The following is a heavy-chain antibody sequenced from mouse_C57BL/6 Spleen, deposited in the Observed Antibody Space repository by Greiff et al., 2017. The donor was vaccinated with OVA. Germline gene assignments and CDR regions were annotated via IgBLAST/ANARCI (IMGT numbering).Heavy chain of an antibody. Sequence: VQLQQSGAELAKPGASVKLSCKASGYTFTSYWMHWVKQRPGQGLEWIGYINPSRGYTKYNQKFKDKATLTADKSSSTAYMQLSSLTYDDSAVYYCARDRDYDDLEFAYWGQGTLVTVSA. CDR2: INPSRGYT. CDR1: GYTFTSYW. V-gene: IGHV1-7*01. D-gene: IGHD2-4*01. J-gene: IGHJ3*01. CDR3: ARDRDYDDLEFAY.